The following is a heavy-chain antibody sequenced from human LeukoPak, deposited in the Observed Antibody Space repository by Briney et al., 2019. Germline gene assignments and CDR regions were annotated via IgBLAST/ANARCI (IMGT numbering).Heavy chain of an antibody. J-gene: IGHJ5*02. CDR2: MNPINGNT. Sequence: ASVKVSCKATGFTFTNYDINWVRQATGQGLEWMGWMNPINGNTGYAQKFQGRVTMTRDTSISTAYMELRSLRSDDTAVYYCARGSDSGTPRWFDPWGQGTLVTV. CDR1: GFTFTNYD. V-gene: IGHV1-8*01. D-gene: IGHD1-26*01. CDR3: ARGSDSGTPRWFDP.